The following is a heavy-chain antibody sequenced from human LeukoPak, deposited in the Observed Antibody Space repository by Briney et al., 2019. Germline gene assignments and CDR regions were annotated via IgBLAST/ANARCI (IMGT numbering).Heavy chain of an antibody. CDR1: GGSFSGYY. CDR2: INHSGST. J-gene: IGHJ4*02. D-gene: IGHD2-2*02. CDR3: ARLSYTDY. V-gene: IGHV4-34*01. Sequence: PSETLSLTCAAYGGSFSGYYWSWIRQPPGKGLEWIGEINHSGSTNYNPSLKSRVTISVDTSKNQFSLKLSSVTATDTAVYYCARLSYTDYWGQGTLVTVSS.